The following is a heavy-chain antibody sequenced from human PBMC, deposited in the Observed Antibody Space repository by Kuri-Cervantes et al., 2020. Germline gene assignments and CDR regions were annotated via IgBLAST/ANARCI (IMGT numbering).Heavy chain of an antibody. CDR2: ISSSGSTI. CDR1: GFTFSDYY. Sequence: GGSLRLSCAASGFTFSDYYMSWIRQAPGKGLEWVSYISSSGSTIHYADSVKGRFTISRDNAKNSLYLQMNSLRAEDTAVYYCARGRPGYSSGWYYFDYWGQGTLVTVSS. J-gene: IGHJ4*02. V-gene: IGHV3-11*01. CDR3: ARGRPGYSSGWYYFDY. D-gene: IGHD6-19*01.